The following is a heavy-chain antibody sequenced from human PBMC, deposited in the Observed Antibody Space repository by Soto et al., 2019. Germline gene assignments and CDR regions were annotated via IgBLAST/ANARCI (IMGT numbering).Heavy chain of an antibody. CDR3: AKDRVRQEDIVVVVAAGFDF. D-gene: IGHD2-15*01. Sequence: EVQLLESGGGLVQPGGSLRLSCAASGFTFSSYAMSWVRQAPGKGLEWVSAISGSGGSTYYADSVKGRFTISRDNSKNTLYLQKNSLRAEDTAVYYCAKDRVRQEDIVVVVAAGFDFWGQGTLVTVSS. CDR1: GFTFSSYA. CDR2: ISGSGGST. J-gene: IGHJ4*02. V-gene: IGHV3-23*01.